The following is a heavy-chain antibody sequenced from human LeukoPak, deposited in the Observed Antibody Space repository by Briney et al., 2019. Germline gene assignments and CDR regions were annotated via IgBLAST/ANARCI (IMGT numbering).Heavy chain of an antibody. D-gene: IGHD3-22*01. CDR1: GFTFSDYY. V-gene: IGHV3-11*04. J-gene: IGHJ4*02. CDR2: ISSSGSTI. Sequence: AGGSLRLSCAASGFTFSDYYMSWIRQAPGKGLEWVSYISSSGSTIYYADSVKGRFTVSRDNAKKSLYLQMNSLRAEDTAVYYCGRSQNYNDSSGYSYWGQGTLVTVSS. CDR3: GRSQNYNDSSGYSY.